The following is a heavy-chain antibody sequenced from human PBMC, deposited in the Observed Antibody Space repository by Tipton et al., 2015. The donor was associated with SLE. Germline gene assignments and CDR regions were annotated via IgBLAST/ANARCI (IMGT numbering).Heavy chain of an antibody. CDR1: GGSISTTSW. V-gene: IGHV4-4*02. Sequence: TLSLTCAVSGGSISTTSWWSWVRQSPGKGLEWIGEVSHGGSTNFNPSLKSRVTLSVDKSENQFSLRLTSVTAADTAVYYCAGSGTYYEYWGQGTLVTVSS. CDR3: AGSGTYYEY. J-gene: IGHJ4*02. D-gene: IGHD1-26*01. CDR2: VSHGGST.